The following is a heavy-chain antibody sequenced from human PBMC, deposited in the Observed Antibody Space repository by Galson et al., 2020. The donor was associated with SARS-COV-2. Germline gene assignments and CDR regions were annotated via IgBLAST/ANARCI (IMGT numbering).Heavy chain of an antibody. J-gene: IGHJ5*02. V-gene: IGHV2-70*01. CDR2: IDWDDDK. CDR3: ARTHYGILTGRNWFDP. CDR1: GFSLSTSGMC. D-gene: IGHD3-9*01. Sequence: SGPPLVKPTQTLTLTCTFSGFSLSTSGMCVSWISQPPGTALEWLALIDWDDDKYYSTSLKTRLTISKDTSKNQVVLTMTNMDPVDTATYYCARTHYGILTGRNWFDPWGQGTLVTVSS.